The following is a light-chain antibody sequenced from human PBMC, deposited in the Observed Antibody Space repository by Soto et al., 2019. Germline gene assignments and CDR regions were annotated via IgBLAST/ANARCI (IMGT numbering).Light chain of an antibody. CDR2: GAS. CDR1: QSVSSSY. J-gene: IGKJ3*01. Sequence: EIVLTQSPGTLSLSPGERATLSCRASQSVSSSYLAWYQQKPGQAPRLLIYGASSRATGIPDRFSGSGSGTDFTLTISRLEPEDFAVYYCQQYGSPRTFFGPGTKVDI. CDR3: QQYGSPRTF. V-gene: IGKV3-20*01.